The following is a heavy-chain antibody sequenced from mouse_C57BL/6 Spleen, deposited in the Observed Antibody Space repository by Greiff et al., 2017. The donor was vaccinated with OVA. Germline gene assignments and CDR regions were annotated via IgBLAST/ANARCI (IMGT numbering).Heavy chain of an antibody. V-gene: IGHV1-53*01. Sequence: QVQLQQPGTELVKPGASVKLSCKASGYTFTSYWMHWVKQRPGQGLEWIGNINPSNGGTNYNEKFKSKATLTVDKSSSTAYMQLSSLTSEDSAVYYFARAVGGSSYFDYWGQGTTLTVSS. CDR2: INPSNGGT. CDR3: ARAVGGSSYFDY. D-gene: IGHD1-1*01. CDR1: GYTFTSYW. J-gene: IGHJ2*01.